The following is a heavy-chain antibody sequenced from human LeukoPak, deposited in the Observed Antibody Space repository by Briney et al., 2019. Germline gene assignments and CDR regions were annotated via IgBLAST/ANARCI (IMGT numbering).Heavy chain of an antibody. CDR1: GYTFTSYD. CDR3: ARGYVGATEYWFDP. D-gene: IGHD1-26*01. Sequence: ASVKVSCKASGYTFTSYDINWLRQATGQGLEWMGWMNPNSGNTGYAQKFQGRVTMTRNTSISTAYMELSSLRSEDTAVYYCARGYVGATEYWFDPWGQGTLVTVSS. CDR2: MNPNSGNT. J-gene: IGHJ5*02. V-gene: IGHV1-8*01.